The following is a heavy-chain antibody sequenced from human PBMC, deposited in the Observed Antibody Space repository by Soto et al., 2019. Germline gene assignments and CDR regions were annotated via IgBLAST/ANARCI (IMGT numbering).Heavy chain of an antibody. D-gene: IGHD7-27*01. Sequence: WGSLRLSCAASGFTFSSDGMHWVRQAPGKGLGWVAVRWYDGSNKYYADSVKGRFTISRDNSKNKLYLQMNTLRAKDTAVYYCARDTERLGIERLDYWGQGTLVTVSS. CDR2: RWYDGSNK. CDR3: ARDTERLGIERLDY. J-gene: IGHJ4*02. CDR1: GFTFSSDG. V-gene: IGHV3-33*01.